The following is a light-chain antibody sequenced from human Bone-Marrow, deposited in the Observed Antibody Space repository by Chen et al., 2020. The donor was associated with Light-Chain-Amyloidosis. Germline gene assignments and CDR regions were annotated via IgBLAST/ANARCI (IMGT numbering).Light chain of an antibody. CDR2: STH. CDR3: VLYVGSGIWV. J-gene: IGLJ3*02. V-gene: IGLV8-61*01. CDR1: SGSVATNYY. Sequence: QTVVTQEPSFSVSPGGTVTLTCGLSSGSVATNYYPAWYQQTPGQAPRTLIYSTHTRSSGVPDRVSGSSLGNKAALTITGAQADDESDYYCVLYVGSGIWVFGGGTKLTVL.